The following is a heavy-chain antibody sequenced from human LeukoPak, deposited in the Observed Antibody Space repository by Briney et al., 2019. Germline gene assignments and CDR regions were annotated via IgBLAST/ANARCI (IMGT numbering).Heavy chain of an antibody. J-gene: IGHJ4*02. D-gene: IGHD6-13*01. V-gene: IGHV4-61*02. Sequence: SETLSLTCTVSGGSISSGSYFWTWIRQPAGKGLEWIGRINTSGSTNYNPSLKSRVTISVDTSKNQFSLKLSSVTAADTAVFYCAREGYTSSWYSGYYYFDYWGQGTLVTVSS. CDR3: AREGYTSSWYSGYYYFDY. CDR1: GGSISSGSYF. CDR2: INTSGST.